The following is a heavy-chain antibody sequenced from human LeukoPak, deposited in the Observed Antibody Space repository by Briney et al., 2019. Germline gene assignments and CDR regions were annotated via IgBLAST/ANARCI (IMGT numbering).Heavy chain of an antibody. D-gene: IGHD2-21*02. V-gene: IGHV1-8*01. CDR1: GYTFTSYD. CDR3: ARGPCIGGDCYSYYFDY. J-gene: IGHJ4*02. Sequence: ASVKVSCKASGYTFTSYDINWVRQATGQGLEWMGWMNPNSGNTGYAQKFQGRVTMTRNTSISTAYMELSSLRSEDTAVYYCARGPCIGGDCYSYYFDYWGQGTLVTASS. CDR2: MNPNSGNT.